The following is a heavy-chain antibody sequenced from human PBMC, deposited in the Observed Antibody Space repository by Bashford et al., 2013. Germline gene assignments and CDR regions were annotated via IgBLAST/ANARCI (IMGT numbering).Heavy chain of an antibody. D-gene: IGHD2-8*02. CDR2: SITWEH. CDR3: ARRTGYCSGGVCYSDDTFDI. J-gene: IGHJ3*02. V-gene: IGHV4-31*03. Sequence: TLSLTCTVSVAPSAVVVTTGAGSASTQGRAWSGLGTSITWEHLLQPSLKSRVTISVDTSKNQFSLKLSSVTASDTAMYYCARRTGYCSGGVCYSDDTFDIWGQGTMVTVSS. CDR1: VAPSAVVVTT.